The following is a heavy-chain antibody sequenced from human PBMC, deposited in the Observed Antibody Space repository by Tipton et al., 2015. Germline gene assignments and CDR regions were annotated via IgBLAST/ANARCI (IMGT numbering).Heavy chain of an antibody. D-gene: IGHD3-22*01. J-gene: IGHJ4*02. CDR2: ISSSGKTM. CDR3: ARDFGSSGLYYFDS. V-gene: IGHV3-11*01. CDR1: GFIFSDYY. Sequence: SLRLSCAASGFIFSDYYMSWIRQAPGKGLEWVGYISSSGKTMFYADSVKGRFSISRDDAKTSLYLQINSLRADDTAVYYCARDFGSSGLYYFDSWGQGTLVTVSS.